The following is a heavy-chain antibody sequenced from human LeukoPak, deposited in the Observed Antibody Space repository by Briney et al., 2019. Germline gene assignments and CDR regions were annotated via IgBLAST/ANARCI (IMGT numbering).Heavy chain of an antibody. D-gene: IGHD6-13*01. Sequence: PGGSLRLSCAASGFPFTTYSMNWVRQAPGKGLEWLSYIRTSDTTIYYADSVKGRFTISTDIAKNSLYLQMNSLRAEDTAVYYCARALPSRRYYFDFWGQGTLVTVSS. V-gene: IGHV3-48*01. CDR1: GFPFTTYS. J-gene: IGHJ4*02. CDR3: ARALPSRRYYFDF. CDR2: IRTSDTTI.